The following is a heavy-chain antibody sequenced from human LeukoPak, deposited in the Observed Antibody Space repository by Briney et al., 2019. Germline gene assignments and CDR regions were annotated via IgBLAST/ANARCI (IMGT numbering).Heavy chain of an antibody. CDR2: MSSSGSPI. Sequence: PGGSLRLSCEASGFTLSTYWMTWVRQAPGKGLGWVSYMSSSGSPIYYADSVKGRFTISRDNAKNSVYLQMNSLRAEDTAVYHCAREDADDAFDIWGQGTMVTVSS. V-gene: IGHV3-48*04. J-gene: IGHJ3*02. CDR3: AREDADDAFDI. CDR1: GFTLSTYW.